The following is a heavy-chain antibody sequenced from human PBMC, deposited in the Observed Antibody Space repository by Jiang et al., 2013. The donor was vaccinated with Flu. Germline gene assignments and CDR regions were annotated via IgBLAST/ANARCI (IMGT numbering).Heavy chain of an antibody. J-gene: IGHJ4*01. CDR2: ISSYNGDT. CDR3: VFSDQYTPSGKHFEH. D-gene: IGHD1-1*01. Sequence: YGAEVKKPGASVTVACKLSGYKFRSYGITWVRRAPGQGLEWIGWISSYNGDTEYLQKLQGRVTLTTDTSTTSAYMELRSLRPDDTAVYYCVFSDQYTPSGKHFEHWGQGTVVTVSS. CDR1: GYKFRSYG. V-gene: IGHV1-18*01.